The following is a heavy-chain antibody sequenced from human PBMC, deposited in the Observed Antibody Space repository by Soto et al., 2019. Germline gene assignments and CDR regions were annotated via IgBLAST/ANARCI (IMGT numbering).Heavy chain of an antibody. Sequence: QVQRVQSGAEVKKPGASVKVSCKASGYTFTSYGISWVRQAPGQGLEWMGWISAYNGNTNYAQKLQGRVTMTTDTSTSTAYMELRSLRSDDTAVYYCARTTQRWLQFIYYYGMDVWGQGTTVTVSS. D-gene: IGHD5-12*01. CDR3: ARTTQRWLQFIYYYGMDV. V-gene: IGHV1-18*01. CDR1: GYTFTSYG. J-gene: IGHJ6*02. CDR2: ISAYNGNT.